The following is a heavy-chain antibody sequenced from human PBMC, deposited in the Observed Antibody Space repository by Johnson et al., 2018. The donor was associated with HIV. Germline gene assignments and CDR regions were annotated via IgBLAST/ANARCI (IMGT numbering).Heavy chain of an antibody. CDR2: ISGSGGST. J-gene: IGHJ3*02. V-gene: IGHV3-23*04. CDR3: AKVGALTFGGVIVLASFAFDI. Sequence: VQLVESGGGLVQPGGSLRLSCAASGFNFSSYAMSWVRQAPGKGLEWVSAISGSGGSTYYADSVKGRFTISRDNSKNTLYLQMNSLRAEDTAVYYCAKVGALTFGGVIVLASFAFDIWGQGTMVTVSS. CDR1: GFNFSSYA. D-gene: IGHD3-16*02.